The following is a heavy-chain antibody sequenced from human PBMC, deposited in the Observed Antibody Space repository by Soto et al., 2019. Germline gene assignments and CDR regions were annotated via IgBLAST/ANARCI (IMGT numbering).Heavy chain of an antibody. V-gene: IGHV3-30*09. Sequence: GGSLRLSCAASGFTFSCYAMHWVRQAPGKGLEWVSFVSFDGSNKYYADSVKGRFAVSRDFSKNTLYLQMNSLRPDDTAVYYCARDGTYCGSDCFVFDYWGQGSLVTVSS. J-gene: IGHJ4*02. CDR2: VSFDGSNK. CDR3: ARDGTYCGSDCFVFDY. CDR1: GFTFSCYA. D-gene: IGHD2-21*02.